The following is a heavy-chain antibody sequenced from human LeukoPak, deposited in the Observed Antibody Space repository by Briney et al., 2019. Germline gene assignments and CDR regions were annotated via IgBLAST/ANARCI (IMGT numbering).Heavy chain of an antibody. J-gene: IGHJ4*02. CDR2: ISWNSGSI. V-gene: IGHV3-9*01. Sequence: GGSLRFSCAASGFTFDDYAMHWVRQAPGKGLEWVSGISWNSGSIGYADSVKGRFTISRDNAKNSLYLQMNSLRAEDTALYYCAKGGSGSYFDYWGQGTLVTVSS. CDR1: GFTFDDYA. CDR3: AKGGSGSYFDY. D-gene: IGHD3-10*01.